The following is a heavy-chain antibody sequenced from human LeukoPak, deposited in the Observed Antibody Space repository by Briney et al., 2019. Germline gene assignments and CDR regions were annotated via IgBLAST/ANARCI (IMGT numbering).Heavy chain of an antibody. CDR3: ARVRSGYYDSSAVTNWFDP. CDR1: GYTFTSYA. CDR2: INTNTGNP. V-gene: IGHV7-4-1*02. J-gene: IGHJ5*02. Sequence: ASVKVSCKASGYTFTSYAMNWVRQAPGQGLEWMGWINTNTGNPTYAQGFTGRFVSSLDTSVSTAYLQISSLKAEDTAVYYCARVRSGYYDSSAVTNWFDPWGQGTLVTVSS. D-gene: IGHD3-22*01.